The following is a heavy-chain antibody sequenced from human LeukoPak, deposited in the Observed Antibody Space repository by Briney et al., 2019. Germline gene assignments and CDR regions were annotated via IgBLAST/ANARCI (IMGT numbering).Heavy chain of an antibody. CDR3: AREGRDGYYFDF. D-gene: IGHD5-24*01. CDR2: ISYDGRNK. J-gene: IGHJ4*02. CDR1: GFSVGRYA. Sequence: GGPLRLSCVASGFSVGRYALSWVRQAPGKGLEWVAVISYDGRNKYYADSVKGRFTISRDISKNTLYLQMNSLRAEDTAVFYCAREGRDGYYFDFWGQGTLVTVSS. V-gene: IGHV3-30*04.